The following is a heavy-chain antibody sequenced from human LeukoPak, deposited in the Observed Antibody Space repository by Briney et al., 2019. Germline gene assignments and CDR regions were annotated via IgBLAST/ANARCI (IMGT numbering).Heavy chain of an antibody. CDR2: ISSSSTI. J-gene: IGHJ6*03. CDR1: GFTFSSYG. Sequence: GGSLRLSCAASGFTFSSYGMHWVRQAPGKGLEWVSYISSSSTIYYADSVKGRFTISRDNAKNTLYLQMNSLRAEDTAVYYCTSQGYYYYYMDVWGKGTTVTVSS. V-gene: IGHV3-48*04. CDR3: TSQGYYYYYMDV.